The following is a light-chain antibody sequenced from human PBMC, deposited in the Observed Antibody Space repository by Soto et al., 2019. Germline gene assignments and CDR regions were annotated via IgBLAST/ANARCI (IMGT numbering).Light chain of an antibody. CDR2: KAS. V-gene: IGKV1-5*03. J-gene: IGKJ1*01. CDR3: QQCNSYPLT. CDR1: QRISSW. Sequence: DIQMTQSPATLSASVGDRVTITCRASQRISSWLAWYQQRPGKAPNLLIYKASNLQSGVPSRFSGSGSGTEFTLTISSLQPDDFAIYYCQQCNSYPLTFGHGTKVEIK.